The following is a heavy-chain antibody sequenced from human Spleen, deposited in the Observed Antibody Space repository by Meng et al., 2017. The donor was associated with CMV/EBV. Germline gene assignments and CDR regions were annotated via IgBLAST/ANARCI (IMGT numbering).Heavy chain of an antibody. J-gene: IGHJ4*02. V-gene: IGHV3-30*09. Sequence: FSFHTYAMHWVRQAPGKRPEWVAVISYDRNNKHYADFVKGRFAVSRDNHKNILYLQMNGLRTEDTAVYYCATYSRAPAALLAYFNYWGLGTLVTVSS. CDR2: ISYDRNNK. CDR1: FSFHTYA. CDR3: ATYSRAPAALLAYFNY. D-gene: IGHD2-2*02.